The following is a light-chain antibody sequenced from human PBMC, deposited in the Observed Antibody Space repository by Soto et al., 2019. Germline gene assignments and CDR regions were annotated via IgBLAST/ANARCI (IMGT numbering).Light chain of an antibody. V-gene: IGKV3-20*01. Sequence: EIVLTQSPGTLSLSPGERVTLSCRASQSLGSRKLAWYQQKPGQPPRLLIHAASTRATGIPDRFSGSGSGTDFTLTISRLEPEDFAVYFCELYGGSPLSFGPGTKVDVK. CDR2: AAS. J-gene: IGKJ3*01. CDR1: QSLGSRK. CDR3: ELYGGSPLS.